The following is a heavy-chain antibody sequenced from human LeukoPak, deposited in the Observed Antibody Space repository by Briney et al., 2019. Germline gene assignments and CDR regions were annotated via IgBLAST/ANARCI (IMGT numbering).Heavy chain of an antibody. CDR2: IKQDGSEK. V-gene: IGHV3-7*01. CDR1: GFTFTNHW. Sequence: GGSLRLSCAASGFTFTNHWMSWVRQAPGKGLEWVANIKQDGSEKYYVDFAKGRFTISRDNAKNSLNLQMSGLRAEDTAVYYCVRNGGSFDYWGQGTLVTVSS. D-gene: IGHD3-10*01. CDR3: VRNGGSFDY. J-gene: IGHJ4*02.